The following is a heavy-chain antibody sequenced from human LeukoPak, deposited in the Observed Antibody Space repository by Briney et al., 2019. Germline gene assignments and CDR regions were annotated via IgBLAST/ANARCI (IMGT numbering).Heavy chain of an antibody. D-gene: IGHD2-2*02. Sequence: PSETLSLTCTVSGVSITTYYWSWIRQPPGKGLEWIGFIYYSGNANYNPSLKSRVTISVDTSKNQFSLKLSSVTAADTAVYYCARAYTSWSFDYWGQGTLVTVSS. V-gene: IGHV4-59*01. CDR1: GVSITTYY. CDR2: IYYSGNA. J-gene: IGHJ4*02. CDR3: ARAYTSWSFDY.